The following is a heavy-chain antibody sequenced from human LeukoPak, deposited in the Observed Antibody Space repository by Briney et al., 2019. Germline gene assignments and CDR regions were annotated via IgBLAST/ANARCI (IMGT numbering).Heavy chain of an antibody. V-gene: IGHV1-69*06. J-gene: IGHJ4*02. D-gene: IGHD3-10*01. CDR1: GGTFSSYA. Sequence: GASVKVSCKASGGTFSSYAISWVRQAPGQGLERMGGNIPIFGTANYAQKFQGRVTITADKSTSTAYMELSSLRSEDTAVYYCASNFQSYHFDYWGQGTLVTVSS. CDR2: NIPIFGTA. CDR3: ASNFQSYHFDY.